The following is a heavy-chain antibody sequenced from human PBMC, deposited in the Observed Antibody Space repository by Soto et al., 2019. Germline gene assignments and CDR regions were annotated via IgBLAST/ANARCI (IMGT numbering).Heavy chain of an antibody. J-gene: IGHJ6*03. CDR3: ASDDFWSGSANRYYYYYYYMDV. Sequence: ASVKVSCKASGGTFSSYTIGWVRQAPGQGLEWMGRNIPILGIANYAQKFQGRVTITADKSTSTAYMELSSLRSEDTAVYYCASDDFWSGSANRYYYYYYYMDVWDKGTPVPVSS. CDR1: GGTFSSYT. CDR2: NIPILGIA. V-gene: IGHV1-69*02. D-gene: IGHD3-3*01.